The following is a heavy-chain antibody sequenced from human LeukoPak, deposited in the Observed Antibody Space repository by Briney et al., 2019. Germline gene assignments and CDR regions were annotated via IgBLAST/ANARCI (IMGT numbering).Heavy chain of an antibody. Sequence: GGSLILSCAASGFTFNNYAMSWVRQAPGKGLEWVSAISASGGTTYYADSVKGRFTISRDNSENTLFLQMNSLRAEDTAVYYCAKEPREYCSSTSCPNWFDSWGQGTLVTVSS. V-gene: IGHV3-23*01. J-gene: IGHJ5*01. CDR1: GFTFNNYA. D-gene: IGHD2-2*01. CDR3: AKEPREYCSSTSCPNWFDS. CDR2: ISASGGTT.